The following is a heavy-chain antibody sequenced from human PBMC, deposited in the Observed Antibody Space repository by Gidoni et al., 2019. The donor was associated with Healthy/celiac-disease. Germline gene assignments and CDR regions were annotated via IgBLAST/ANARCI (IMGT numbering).Heavy chain of an antibody. D-gene: IGHD6-19*01. CDR1: RFTFSSYA. CDR2: ISGSGGST. J-gene: IGHJ4*02. CDR3: AKDRSVAGGLLDY. Sequence: EVQLVESGGGLVQPGGSLRLSCAASRFTFSSYALRWVRQAPGKGLEWVSAISGSGGSTYYADSVKGRFTISRDNSKNTLYLQMNSLRAEDTAVYYCAKDRSVAGGLLDYWGQGTLVTVSS. V-gene: IGHV3-23*04.